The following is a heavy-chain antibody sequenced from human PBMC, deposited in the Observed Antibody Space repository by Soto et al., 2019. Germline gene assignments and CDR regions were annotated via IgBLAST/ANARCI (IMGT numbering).Heavy chain of an antibody. CDR3: ARGRYGDY. J-gene: IGHJ4*02. CDR2: ISDHNGNT. CDR1: GYGFTTDG. D-gene: IGHD1-1*01. Sequence: QIHLVQSGAEVKKPGASVKVSCKGSGYGFTTDGITWVRQAPGQGLEWMAWISDHNGNTNYAQRLQGRVTVTRDTSTSTAYMELRSLRSDDSAVYYCARGRYGDYWGQGAPVIVSS. V-gene: IGHV1-18*01.